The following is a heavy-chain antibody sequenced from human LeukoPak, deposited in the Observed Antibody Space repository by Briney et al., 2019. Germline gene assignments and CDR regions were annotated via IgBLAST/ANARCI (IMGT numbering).Heavy chain of an antibody. Sequence: GGSLRLSSAASGFTVNSNYMSWVRQAPGKGLEWVSLIYTGGSTYYADSVKGRFTISRDNSKNTLYLQMNSLRPEDTAVYYCARGFGKVAANVFGGYTMDVWGQGTTVTVSS. CDR2: IYTGGST. CDR3: ARGFGKVAANVFGGYTMDV. D-gene: IGHD6-6*01. J-gene: IGHJ6*02. V-gene: IGHV3-66*02. CDR1: GFTVNSNY.